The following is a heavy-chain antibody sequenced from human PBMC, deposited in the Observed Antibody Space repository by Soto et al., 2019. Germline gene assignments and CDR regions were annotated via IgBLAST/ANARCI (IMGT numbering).Heavy chain of an antibody. CDR2: ISAYNGNT. V-gene: IGHV1-18*01. D-gene: IGHD6-6*01. Sequence: ASVKVSCKASGYSFTTYGISWVRQAPGQGLEWMGWISAYNGNTNYAQNLQGRVTMTTDTSTTTAYMELRSLRSDDTAVYYCARDHFLVHSTSSFDYWGQGTLVTVSS. CDR3: ARDHFLVHSTSSFDY. CDR1: GYSFTTYG. J-gene: IGHJ4*02.